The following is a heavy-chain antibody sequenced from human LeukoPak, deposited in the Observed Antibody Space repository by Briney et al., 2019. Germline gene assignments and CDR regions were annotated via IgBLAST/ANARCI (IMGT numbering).Heavy chain of an antibody. V-gene: IGHV1-69*05. J-gene: IGHJ4*02. CDR3: ARGDCSSTSCYIDY. CDR2: IIPIFGTA. CDR1: GGTFSSYA. D-gene: IGHD2-2*02. Sequence: ASVKVSCKASGGTFSSYAISWVRQAPGQGLEWMGGIIPIFGTANYAQKFQGRVTITTDESMSTAYMELSSLRSEDTAVYYCARGDCSSTSCYIDYWGQGTLATVSS.